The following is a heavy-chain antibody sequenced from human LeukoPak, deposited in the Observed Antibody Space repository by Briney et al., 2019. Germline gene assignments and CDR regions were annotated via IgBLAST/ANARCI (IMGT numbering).Heavy chain of an antibody. CDR1: GGSISSYY. Sequence: SETLSLTCTVSGGSISSYYWSWIRQPPGKGLEWIGYIYYSGSTNYNPSLKSRVTISVDTSKNQFSLKLGSVTAADTAVYYCARVDGHSSSWYVDYWGQGTLVTVSS. D-gene: IGHD6-13*01. CDR2: IYYSGST. V-gene: IGHV4-59*01. J-gene: IGHJ4*02. CDR3: ARVDGHSSSWYVDY.